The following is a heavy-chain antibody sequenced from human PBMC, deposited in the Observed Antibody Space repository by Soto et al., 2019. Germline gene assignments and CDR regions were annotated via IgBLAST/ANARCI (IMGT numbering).Heavy chain of an antibody. V-gene: IGHV1-2*02. Sequence: ASVKVSCKASGYTFTGYYMHWVREAPGQGLEWMGWINPNSGGTNYAQKFQGRVTMTRDTSISTAYMELSRLRSDDTAVYYCARDENWNYAPPVNFDYWGQGTLVTVSS. D-gene: IGHD1-7*01. CDR2: INPNSGGT. CDR3: ARDENWNYAPPVNFDY. CDR1: GYTFTGYY. J-gene: IGHJ4*02.